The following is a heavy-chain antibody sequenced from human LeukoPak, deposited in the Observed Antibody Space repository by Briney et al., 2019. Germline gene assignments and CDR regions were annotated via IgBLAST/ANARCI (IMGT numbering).Heavy chain of an antibody. CDR1: GFTFSSYE. Sequence: GGSLRLSCAASGFTFSSYEMNWVRQAPGRGLEWVSYINSSGSTIYYADSVKGRFTISRDNAKNSLYLQMNSLRAEDTAVYYCARGRWLPRDAFDIWGQGTMVTVSS. V-gene: IGHV3-48*03. D-gene: IGHD5-24*01. CDR2: INSSGSTI. CDR3: ARGRWLPRDAFDI. J-gene: IGHJ3*02.